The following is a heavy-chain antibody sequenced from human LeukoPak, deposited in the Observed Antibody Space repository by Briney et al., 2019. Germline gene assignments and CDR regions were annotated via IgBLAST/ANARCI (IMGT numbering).Heavy chain of an antibody. J-gene: IGHJ4*02. CDR2: FDPEDGEI. CDR1: GYTLTELS. D-gene: IGHD3-22*01. CDR3: ATANRLTRDSSGYYPDS. Sequence: ASVKVSCKVSGYTLTELSTHWVRQAPGKGREWMGGFDPEDGEIVYAQNFQGRVTMTEDTSTDTAYMELSSLRSEDTAIYYCATANRLTRDSSGYYPDSWGQGTLVTVSS. V-gene: IGHV1-24*01.